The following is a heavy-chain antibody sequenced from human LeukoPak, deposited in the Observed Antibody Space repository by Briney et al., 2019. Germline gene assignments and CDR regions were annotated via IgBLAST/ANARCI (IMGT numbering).Heavy chain of an antibody. V-gene: IGHV5-51*01. CDR2: IYPGDSDT. J-gene: IGHJ3*02. D-gene: IGHD2/OR15-2a*01. CDR1: GYSFTSYW. CDR3: ARLRGTFYDAFDI. Sequence: GESLKISCKGSGYSFTSYWIGWVGQMPGKGLEWMGIIYPGDSDTRYSPSFQGQVTNSADKSISTAYLQWSGLKASDTAMYYCARLRGTFYDAFDIWGQGTMVTVSS.